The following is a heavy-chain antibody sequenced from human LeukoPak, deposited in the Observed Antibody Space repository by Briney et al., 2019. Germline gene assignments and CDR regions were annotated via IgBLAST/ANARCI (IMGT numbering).Heavy chain of an antibody. CDR1: GGTFSSYA. D-gene: IGHD3-22*01. Sequence: ASVKVSCKASGGTFSSYAISWVRQAPGQGLEWMGGIIPIFGTANYAQKFQGRVTITADESTSTAYMELSSLRSEDTAVYYCARTDSSGYYPPFDYWGQGTLVTVSS. CDR3: ARTDSSGYYPPFDY. CDR2: IIPIFGTA. V-gene: IGHV1-69*13. J-gene: IGHJ4*02.